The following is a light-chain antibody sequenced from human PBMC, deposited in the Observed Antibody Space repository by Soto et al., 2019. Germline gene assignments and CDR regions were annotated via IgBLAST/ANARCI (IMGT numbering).Light chain of an antibody. CDR1: KLGDKF. V-gene: IGLV3-1*01. Sequence: SYELTQPPSVSVSPGQTAIITCSGDKLGDKFVCWYQQKAGQSPVLVMYRDSERPSGIPERFSGSNSGNTATLTISGTQAVDEADYYCQAWDGNTMVFGGGTKLTVL. CDR3: QAWDGNTMV. J-gene: IGLJ2*01. CDR2: RDS.